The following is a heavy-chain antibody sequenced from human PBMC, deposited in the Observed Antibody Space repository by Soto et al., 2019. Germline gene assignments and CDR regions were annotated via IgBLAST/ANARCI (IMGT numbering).Heavy chain of an antibody. CDR1: GGTFSSYS. Sequence: QVQLVQSGAEVKKPGSSVKVSCEASGGTFSSYSFSWVRQAPGQGLEWMGRVIPILGMANYAQKFQGRVTTTADKSTSTVYMEMSSLSSEDTAVYYCARGGAVVVPGAVDRHNWFDPWGQGTLVTVSS. V-gene: IGHV1-69*02. J-gene: IGHJ5*02. D-gene: IGHD2-2*01. CDR2: VIPILGMA. CDR3: ARGGAVVVPGAVDRHNWFDP.